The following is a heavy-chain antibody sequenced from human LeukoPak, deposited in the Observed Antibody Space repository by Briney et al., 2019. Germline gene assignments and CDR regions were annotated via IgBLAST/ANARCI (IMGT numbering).Heavy chain of an antibody. Sequence: SETLSLTCAVYGGSFSGYPWSWIRQPPGKGLEWIGEINHRGSTNYNPSLKSRVTISVDTSKNQVSLKLSSVTAADTAVYYCARDQYSGYDYFDYWGQGTLVTVSS. CDR1: GGSFSGYP. V-gene: IGHV4-34*01. J-gene: IGHJ4*02. D-gene: IGHD5-12*01. CDR3: ARDQYSGYDYFDY. CDR2: INHRGST.